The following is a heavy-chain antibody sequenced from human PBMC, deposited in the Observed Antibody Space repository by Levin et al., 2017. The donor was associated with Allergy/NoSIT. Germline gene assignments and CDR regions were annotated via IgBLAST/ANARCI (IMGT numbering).Heavy chain of an antibody. CDR2: MDPRSGGT. V-gene: IGHV1-2*02. CDR1: GYTFTGYY. D-gene: IGHD6-13*01. CDR3: ARQHYTWFDP. J-gene: IGHJ5*02. Sequence: GESLKISCQASGYTFTGYYIHWVRQAPGQGLEWMGWMDPRSGGTNYAQKFQGRVTMTRDTSIDTAYMELSSLTSDDTAVYYCARQHYTWFDPWGQGTLVTVSS.